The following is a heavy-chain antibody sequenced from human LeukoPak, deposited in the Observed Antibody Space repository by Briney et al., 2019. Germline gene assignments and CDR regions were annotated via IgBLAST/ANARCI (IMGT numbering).Heavy chain of an antibody. CDR1: GFTFDDYA. CDR2: ISGDGGST. D-gene: IGHD4-23*01. CDR3: AKDLAMVVTLYYYYMDV. Sequence: PGGSLRLSCAASGFTFDDYAMHWVRQAPGKGLEWVSLISGDGGSTYYADSVKGRFTISRDNSKDSLYLQMNSLRTEDTALYYCAKDLAMVVTLYYYYMDVWGKGTTVTVSS. V-gene: IGHV3-43*02. J-gene: IGHJ6*03.